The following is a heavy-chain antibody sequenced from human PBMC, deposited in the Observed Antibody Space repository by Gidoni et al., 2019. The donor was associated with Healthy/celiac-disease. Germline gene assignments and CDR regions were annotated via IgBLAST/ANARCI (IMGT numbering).Heavy chain of an antibody. D-gene: IGHD3-10*01. CDR1: GFTFSSYE. CDR2: ISSSGSTT. Sequence: VQLVESGGGLVQPGGSLSLSCAASGFTFSSYEMNWVSQAPGKGLEWVSYISSSGSTTYYADSVKGRFTISRDNAKKSLYLQMNSLRAEDTAVYYCARDATIDGSSFGDYWGQGTLVTVSS. CDR3: ARDATIDGSSFGDY. J-gene: IGHJ4*02. V-gene: IGHV3-48*03.